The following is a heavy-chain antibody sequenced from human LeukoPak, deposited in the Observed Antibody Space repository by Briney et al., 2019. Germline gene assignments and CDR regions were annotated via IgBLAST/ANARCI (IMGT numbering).Heavy chain of an antibody. Sequence: KGGESLKISCKGSGYSFTSYWIGWVRPMPGKGLEWMGIIYPGDSDTRYSPSFQGQVTISADKSISTAYLQWSSLKASDTAMYYCARLRQSALGGFDYWGQGTLVTVSS. CDR2: IYPGDSDT. D-gene: IGHD6-19*01. CDR1: GYSFTSYW. V-gene: IGHV5-51*01. CDR3: ARLRQSALGGFDY. J-gene: IGHJ4*02.